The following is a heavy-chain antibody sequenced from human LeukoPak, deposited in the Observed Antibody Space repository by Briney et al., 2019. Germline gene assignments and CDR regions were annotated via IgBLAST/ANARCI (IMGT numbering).Heavy chain of an antibody. CDR3: ASGRSGYGVDY. CDR1: GGSISSYS. J-gene: IGHJ4*02. V-gene: IGHV4-59*01. CDR2: IYYSGST. Sequence: PSETLSLTCTVSGGSISSYSWSWIRQPPGKGLEWIGYIYYSGSTNYNPSLKSRVTISVDTSKNQFSLKLSSVTAADTAVYYCASGRSGYGVDYWGQGTLVTVSS. D-gene: IGHD5-12*01.